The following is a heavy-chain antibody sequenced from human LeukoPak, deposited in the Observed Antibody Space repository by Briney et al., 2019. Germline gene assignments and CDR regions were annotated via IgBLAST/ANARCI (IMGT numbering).Heavy chain of an antibody. CDR3: ARVGYCSSTSCYLGALLAFDI. D-gene: IGHD2-2*03. CDR1: GGSISSYY. CDR2: IYYSGST. V-gene: IGHV4-59*01. Sequence: PSETLSLTCTVSGGSISSYYWSWIRQPPGKGLEWIGYIYYSGSTNYNPSLKSRVTISVDTSKNQFSLKLSSVAAADTAVYYCARVGYCSSTSCYLGALLAFDIWGQGTMVTVSS. J-gene: IGHJ3*02.